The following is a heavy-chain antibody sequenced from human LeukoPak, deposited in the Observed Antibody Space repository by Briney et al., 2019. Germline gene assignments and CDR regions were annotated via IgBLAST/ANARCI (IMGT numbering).Heavy chain of an antibody. Sequence: GGSLRLSCAASGFTVSSNYMSWVRQAPGKGLEWVSSISSSSSYIYYADSVKGRFTISRDNAKNSLYLQMNSPRAEDTAVYYCAGEGSPYYGMDVWGKGTTVTVSS. D-gene: IGHD3-10*01. J-gene: IGHJ6*04. CDR2: ISSSSSYI. V-gene: IGHV3-21*01. CDR3: AGEGSPYYGMDV. CDR1: GFTVSSNY.